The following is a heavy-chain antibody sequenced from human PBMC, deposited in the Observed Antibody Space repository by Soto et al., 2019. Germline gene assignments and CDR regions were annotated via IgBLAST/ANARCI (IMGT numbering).Heavy chain of an antibody. D-gene: IGHD3-3*01. Sequence: GDSVKVSCKASGYTITSYYMNWVRQAPGQGLEWMGIINPSGGSTSYAQKFQGRVTMTRDTSTSTVYMELSRLRSEDTAVYYCARDQVTILGEVIAYYYYRLDVWAQGSTVTVSS. J-gene: IGHJ6*02. V-gene: IGHV1-46*01. CDR3: ARDQVTILGEVIAYYYYRLDV. CDR2: INPSGGST. CDR1: GYTITSYY.